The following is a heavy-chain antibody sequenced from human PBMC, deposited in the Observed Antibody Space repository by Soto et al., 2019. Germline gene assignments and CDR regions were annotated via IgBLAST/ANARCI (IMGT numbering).Heavy chain of an antibody. CDR1: GFTFKNYW. V-gene: IGHV3-7*01. CDR3: ARGGQGFRFLEILSYDTSDI. D-gene: IGHD3-3*01. CDR2: IKQDEGEK. J-gene: IGHJ3*02. Sequence: GGSLRLSCATSGFTFKNYWMSWVRQTPERGLEWVANIKQDEGEKYYVDSVKGRFTISRDNIENSVYLQMNSLRAEDTAVYYCARGGQGFRFLEILSYDTSDIWGQGTMVTVSS.